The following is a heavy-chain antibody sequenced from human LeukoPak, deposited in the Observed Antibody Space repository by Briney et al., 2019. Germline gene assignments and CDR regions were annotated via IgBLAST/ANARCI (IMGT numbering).Heavy chain of an antibody. D-gene: IGHD4-17*01. Sequence: GESLKISWKGSGYSFTSYWIGWVRQMPGKGLEWMGIIYPDDSDTRYSPSFEGQVTISADKSISPAFLQWSSMKASDTAMYYCRRRVDYGHSTYFDYWGQGTLVTVSS. CDR1: GYSFTSYW. CDR2: IYPDDSDT. V-gene: IGHV5-51*01. J-gene: IGHJ4*02. CDR3: RRRVDYGHSTYFDY.